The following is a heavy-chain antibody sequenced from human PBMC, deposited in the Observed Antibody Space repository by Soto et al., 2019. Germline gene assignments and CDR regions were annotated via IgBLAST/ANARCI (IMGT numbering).Heavy chain of an antibody. CDR3: TKVAGLYDFWSGPLHFDL. CDR2: ISWNSDSI. Sequence: EAQLVESGGGLVQPGRSLRLSCVGSGFIFDDFAIHWVRQAPGKGLEWVSGISWNSDSIGYADSVKGRFTISRDNPKNALYLQMNSPRVEDTALYYCTKVAGLYDFWSGPLHFDLWGQGTLVTVSS. CDR1: GFIFDDFA. V-gene: IGHV3-9*01. D-gene: IGHD3-3*01. J-gene: IGHJ4*02.